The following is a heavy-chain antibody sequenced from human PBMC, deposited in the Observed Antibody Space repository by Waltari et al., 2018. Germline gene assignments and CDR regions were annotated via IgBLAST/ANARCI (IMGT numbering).Heavy chain of an antibody. CDR3: AKGYYYDSSGPTEGAFDI. V-gene: IGHV4-59*01. J-gene: IGHJ3*02. CDR1: GGSISSYY. Sequence: QVQLQESGPGLVKPSETLSLTCTVSGGSISSYYWSWIRPPPGKGLEWIGYIYYSGSTNYNPSLKSRVTISVDTSKNQFSLKLSSVTAADTAVYYCAKGYYYDSSGPTEGAFDIWGQGTMVTVSS. CDR2: IYYSGST. D-gene: IGHD3-22*01.